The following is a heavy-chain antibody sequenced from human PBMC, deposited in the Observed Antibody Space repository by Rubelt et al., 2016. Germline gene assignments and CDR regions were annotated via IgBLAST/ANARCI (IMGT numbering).Heavy chain of an antibody. Sequence: QLRLQESGPGLVKPSETLSLTCTVSSGSISSSRYFWGWIRQPPGKGPEWIGSISYSGGTYYNPSLKSPATISLDTSKNQFSLNLSSGTAADTAVYYCARASRSRGQGGFDYWGQGTLVTVSS. J-gene: IGHJ4*02. CDR1: SGSISSSRYF. D-gene: IGHD6-6*01. CDR3: ARASRSRGQGGFDY. CDR2: ISYSGGT. V-gene: IGHV4-39*01.